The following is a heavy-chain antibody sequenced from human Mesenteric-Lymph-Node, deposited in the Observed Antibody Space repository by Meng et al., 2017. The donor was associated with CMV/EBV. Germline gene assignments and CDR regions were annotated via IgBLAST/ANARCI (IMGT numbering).Heavy chain of an antibody. CDR1: GGSITGYF. V-gene: IGHV4-34*01. CDR3: VRGSLSGWLPVDY. J-gene: IGHJ4*02. CDR2: INHSGST. Sequence: GSLRLSCSVSGGSITGYFWSWVRQPPGKGLEWIGEINHSGSTNYNPSLKSRVTISVDTSKNQFSLKLSSVTAADTAVYYCVRGSLSGWLPVDYWGQGTLVTVSS. D-gene: IGHD6-19*01.